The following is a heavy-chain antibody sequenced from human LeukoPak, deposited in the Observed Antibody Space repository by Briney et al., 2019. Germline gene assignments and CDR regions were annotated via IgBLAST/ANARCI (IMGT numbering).Heavy chain of an antibody. CDR1: GGSISSDY. J-gene: IGHJ4*02. CDR2: IYYSGST. V-gene: IGHV4-59*08. Sequence: SETLSLTCTVSGGSISSDYWSWSRQPPGKGLEWIGYIYYSGSTNYNPSLKSRVTISVDTSKNQFSLKLSSVTAADTAVYYCARSRRDGYKIDYWGQGTLVTVSS. CDR3: ARSRRDGYKIDY. D-gene: IGHD5-24*01.